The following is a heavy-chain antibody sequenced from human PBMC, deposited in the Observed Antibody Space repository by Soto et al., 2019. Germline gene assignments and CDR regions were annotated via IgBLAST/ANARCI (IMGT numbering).Heavy chain of an antibody. V-gene: IGHV3-23*01. CDR1: GFTFSSYA. CDR3: AKRRGAGGHFDY. D-gene: IGHD2-15*01. CDR2: VSIGGST. Sequence: GSLRLSCAASGFTFSSYAMGWVRQGPGKGLEWVAVVSIGGSTHYADSVRGRFTISRDNSKNTLSLQMNSLTAEDTAVYFCAKRRGAGGHFDYWDQGALVTVSS. J-gene: IGHJ4*02.